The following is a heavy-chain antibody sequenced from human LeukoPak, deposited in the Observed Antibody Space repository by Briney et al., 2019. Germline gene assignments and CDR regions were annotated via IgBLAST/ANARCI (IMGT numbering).Heavy chain of an antibody. CDR3: ARGAYYYYMDV. CDR1: GYTFTSYD. Sequence: VASVKASCKASGYTFTSYDINWVRQATGQGLEWMGWMNPNSGNTGYAQKFQGRVTITRNTSISTAYMELSSLRSEDTAVYYCARGAYYYYMDVWGKGTTVTVSS. V-gene: IGHV1-8*03. CDR2: MNPNSGNT. J-gene: IGHJ6*03.